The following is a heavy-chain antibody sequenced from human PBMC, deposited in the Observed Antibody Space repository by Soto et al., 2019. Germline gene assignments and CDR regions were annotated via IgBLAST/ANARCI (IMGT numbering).Heavy chain of an antibody. Sequence: ASVKVSCKACGYPFTGYYMHLVRQAPGQGLEWMGWINPNSGGTNYAQKFQGRVTMTRDTSISTAYMELSRLRSDDTAVYYCARGYYDSSGYYVYFYWGQGTMVTVSS. CDR1: GYPFTGYY. CDR3: ARGYYDSSGYYVYFY. D-gene: IGHD3-22*01. CDR2: INPNSGGT. V-gene: IGHV1-2*02. J-gene: IGHJ4*02.